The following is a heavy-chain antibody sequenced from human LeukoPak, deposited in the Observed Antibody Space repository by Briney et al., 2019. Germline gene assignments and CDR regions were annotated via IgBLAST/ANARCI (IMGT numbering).Heavy chain of an antibody. CDR1: GFTFSGFW. Sequence: GGSLRLSCAVFGFTFSGFWMSWSRQAPGKGLEWVASINSDGSEGYYADVVKGRFTISRDNAKNSLYLQINSLRAEDTAVYYCARSSYSSSSSVWGQGTMVTVSS. CDR3: ARSSYSSSSSV. J-gene: IGHJ3*01. CDR2: INSDGSEG. V-gene: IGHV3-7*03. D-gene: IGHD6-6*01.